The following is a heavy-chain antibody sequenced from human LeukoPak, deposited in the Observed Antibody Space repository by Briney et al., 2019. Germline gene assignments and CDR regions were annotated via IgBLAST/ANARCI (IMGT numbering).Heavy chain of an antibody. CDR1: GFTFSSYA. V-gene: IGHV3-30-3*01. Sequence: GGSLRLSCAASGFTFSSYAMHWVRQAPGKGLEWVAVISYDGSNKYYADSVKGRFTISRDNSKNTLYLQMNSLRAEDTAVYYCARRVPNEVITDYFDYWGPGTLVTVSS. CDR3: ARRVPNEVITDYFDY. J-gene: IGHJ4*02. CDR2: ISYDGSNK. D-gene: IGHD3-16*01.